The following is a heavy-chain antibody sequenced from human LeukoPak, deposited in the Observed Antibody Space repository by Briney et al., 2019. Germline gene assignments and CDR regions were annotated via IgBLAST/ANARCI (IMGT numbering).Heavy chain of an antibody. CDR2: ISSGGNNI. CDR1: GFTFSSYE. D-gene: IGHD1-20*01. V-gene: IGHV3-48*03. J-gene: IGHJ6*03. CDR3: ARDSPITGSFYYYTDV. Sequence: PGGSLRLSCAASGFTFSSYEMNWVRQAPGKGLEWVSYISSGGNNIYYADSVKGRFTISRDNAKNALYLQMSSLGAEDTAVYYCARDSPITGSFYYYTDVWGKGTTVTVSS.